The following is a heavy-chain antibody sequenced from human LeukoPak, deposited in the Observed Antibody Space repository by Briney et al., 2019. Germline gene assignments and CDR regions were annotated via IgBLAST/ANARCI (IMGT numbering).Heavy chain of an antibody. CDR1: GGSISSSTYY. J-gene: IGHJ4*02. Sequence: SETLCLTCTVSGGSISSSTYYWGWLRQPPGMGLEWIGSIFYSGRTYYNPSLKSRVTMSVDTSKNQFSLKLSSVNAADTAVYYCARDILATSIAAPYYWGEGTLVTVSS. D-gene: IGHD6-13*01. CDR3: ARDILATSIAAPYY. CDR2: IFYSGRT. V-gene: IGHV4-39*07.